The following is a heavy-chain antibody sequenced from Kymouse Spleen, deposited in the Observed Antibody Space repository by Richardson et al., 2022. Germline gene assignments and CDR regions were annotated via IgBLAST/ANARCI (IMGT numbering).Heavy chain of an antibody. CDR2: ISAYNGNT. D-gene: IGHD1-20*01,IGHD1-7*01. CDR3: AVPYNWNRYYYYYGMDV. CDR1: GYTFTSYG. Sequence: QVQLVQSGAEVKKPGASVKVSCKASGYTFTSYGISWVRQAPGQGLEWMGWISAYNGNTNYAQKLQGRVTMTTDTSTSTAYMELRSLRSDDTAVYYCAVPYNWNRYYYYYGMDVWGQGTTVTVSS. J-gene: IGHJ6*02. V-gene: IGHV1-18*01.